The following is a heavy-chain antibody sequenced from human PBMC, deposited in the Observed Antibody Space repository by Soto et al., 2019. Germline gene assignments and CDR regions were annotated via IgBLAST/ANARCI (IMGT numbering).Heavy chain of an antibody. V-gene: IGHV3-15*07. Sequence: EEQLVESGGGLVEPGGSLRLSCAGSGFKFSDAWMNWIRQAPGKGLEWAGRIQSKGSGATIDYAGPVEGRFIISRDDLTSTVFLQMSSLKTDDTAVYFFTHDWTVCHDNAVWGEGAMVTVSS. D-gene: IGHD1-1*01. CDR2: IQSKGSGATI. J-gene: IGHJ3*01. CDR1: GFKFSDAW. CDR3: THDWTVCHDNAV.